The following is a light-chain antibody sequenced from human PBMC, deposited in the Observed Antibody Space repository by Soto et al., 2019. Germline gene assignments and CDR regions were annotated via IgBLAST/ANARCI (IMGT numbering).Light chain of an antibody. Sequence: QSVLTQPPSVSAAPGQKVTISCSGSSSNIGNNYVSWYQQLPGTAPKLLIYDNNKRPSGIPDRFSGSKPGTSATLGITGLQTGDEADYYCGTWDSSLSAHYVFGTGTKV. V-gene: IGLV1-51*01. J-gene: IGLJ1*01. CDR2: DNN. CDR3: GTWDSSLSAHYV. CDR1: SSNIGNNY.